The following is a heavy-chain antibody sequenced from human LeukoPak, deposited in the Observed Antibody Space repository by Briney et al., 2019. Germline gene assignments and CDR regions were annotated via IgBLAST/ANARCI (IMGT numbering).Heavy chain of an antibody. CDR2: IYPSGST. CDR1: GGSISSGGYS. J-gene: IGHJ3*02. D-gene: IGHD3/OR15-3a*01. CDR3: ARGRDYDAFDI. Sequence: PSQTLSLTCAVSGGSISSGGYSWSWIRQPPGKGLGWIGYIYPSGSTYYNPSLKSRVTISVDRSKNQFSLKLSSVTAADTAVYYCARGRDYDAFDIWGQGTMVTVSS. V-gene: IGHV4-30-2*01.